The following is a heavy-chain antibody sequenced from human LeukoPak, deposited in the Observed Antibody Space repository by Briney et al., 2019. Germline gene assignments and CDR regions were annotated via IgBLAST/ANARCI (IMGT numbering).Heavy chain of an antibody. CDR2: IIPIFGTA. D-gene: IGHD6-13*01. J-gene: IGHJ3*02. Sequence: ASVKVSCKASGGTFSSYAISWVRQAPGQGLEWMGGIIPIFGTANYAQKFQGRVTITTDESTSTAYMELSSLRSEDTAVYYCATTIAAAAFDIWGQGTMVTVSS. V-gene: IGHV1-69*05. CDR1: GGTFSSYA. CDR3: ATTIAAAAFDI.